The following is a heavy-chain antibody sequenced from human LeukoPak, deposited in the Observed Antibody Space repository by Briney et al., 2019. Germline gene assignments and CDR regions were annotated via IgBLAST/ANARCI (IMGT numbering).Heavy chain of an antibody. CDR3: ARGLVAARPVGAFDI. Sequence: ASVKVSCKASGYTFTGYYMHWVRQAPGQGLEWMGWINPNSGGKNYAQKFQGRVTMTRDTSISTAYMELSRLRSDDTAVYYCARGLVAARPVGAFDIWGQGTMVTASS. CDR1: GYTFTGYY. D-gene: IGHD6-6*01. V-gene: IGHV1-2*02. CDR2: INPNSGGK. J-gene: IGHJ3*02.